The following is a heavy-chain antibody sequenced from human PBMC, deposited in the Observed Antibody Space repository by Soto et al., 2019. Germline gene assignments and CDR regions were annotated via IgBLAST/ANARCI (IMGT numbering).Heavy chain of an antibody. CDR1: GGSSSRINW. CDR2: IYHSGST. CDR3: AKVAVAANNWFAP. Sequence: SETLSLTCAVSGGSSSRINWWSCVRQPPGKGLARSGEIYHSGSTNYNACLKSRVTISVEKSKKQFSLELRSVPAADTAVYYCAKVAVAANNWFAPVAHGALVTVSA. V-gene: IGHV4-4*02. J-gene: IGHJ5*02. D-gene: IGHD6-19*01.